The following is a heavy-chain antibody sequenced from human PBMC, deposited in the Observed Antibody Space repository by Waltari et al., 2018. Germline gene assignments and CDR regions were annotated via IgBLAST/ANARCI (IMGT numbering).Heavy chain of an antibody. CDR2: ISSSGSTI. CDR3: ARDWGYYGSGRTYGMDV. V-gene: IGHV3-48*03. J-gene: IGHJ6*02. CDR1: GFTFSSYE. Sequence: EVQLVESGGGLVQPGGSLRLSCAASGFTFSSYEMNWVRQAPGKGLEWVSYISSSGSTIYYADSVKGRFTISRDNSKNTLYLQMNSLRAEDTAVYYCARDWGYYGSGRTYGMDVWGQGTTVTVSS. D-gene: IGHD3-10*01.